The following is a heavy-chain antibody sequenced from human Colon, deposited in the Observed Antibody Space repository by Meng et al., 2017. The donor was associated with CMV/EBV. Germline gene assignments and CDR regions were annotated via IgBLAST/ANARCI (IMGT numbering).Heavy chain of an antibody. CDR1: GYTFTGYN. V-gene: IGHV1-2*02. Sequence: SCKASGYTFTGYNIHWVRQAPGQGLEWMGWINPNMGGPTYAQKFKGRVTVTRDTSISTVYMEVNSLTSDDTAVYYCARAGDDYFDLWGQGTPVTVSS. J-gene: IGHJ4*02. CDR2: INPNMGGP. D-gene: IGHD5-24*01. CDR3: ARAGDDYFDL.